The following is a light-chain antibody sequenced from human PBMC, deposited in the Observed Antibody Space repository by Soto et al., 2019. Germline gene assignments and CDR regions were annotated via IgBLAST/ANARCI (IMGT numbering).Light chain of an antibody. J-gene: IGLJ1*01. Sequence: SYELTQPPSVSVSPGQRASITCSGDKLGNKFASWYQQRAGQSPVLVIYEDSKRPSGIPERFSGSNSGNTATLTISGTQAMDEADYYCQAWDSSAAGVFGTGTKVTVL. CDR3: QAWDSSAAGV. CDR1: KLGNKF. V-gene: IGLV3-1*01. CDR2: EDS.